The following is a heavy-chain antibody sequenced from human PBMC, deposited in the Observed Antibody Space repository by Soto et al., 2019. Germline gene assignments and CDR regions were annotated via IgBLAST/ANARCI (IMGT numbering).Heavy chain of an antibody. J-gene: IGHJ4*02. CDR1: GFTFSSYA. Sequence: EVQLLESGGGLVQPGGSLRLSCAASGFTFSSYAMSWVRQAPGKGLEWVSAISGSGGSTYYADSVKGRFTISRDNSKNTLYLQMNSLRAEDTAVYYCARKLIDIVVVPAAFDYRGQGTLVTVSS. CDR2: ISGSGGST. V-gene: IGHV3-23*01. CDR3: ARKLIDIVVVPAAFDY. D-gene: IGHD2-2*01.